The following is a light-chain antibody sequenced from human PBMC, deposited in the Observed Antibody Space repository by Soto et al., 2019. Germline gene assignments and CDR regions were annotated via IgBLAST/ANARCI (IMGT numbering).Light chain of an antibody. J-gene: IGLJ1*01. CDR2: SNN. Sequence: QSVLTQPPSASGTPGQRVTISCSGSSSNIGSNPVNWYQQLPGTAPKLLIYSNNQRPSGVPDRFSGSKSGTSASLAISGRQSEDEADYYCAAWDDSLNGYVFGTGTKVTVL. CDR1: SSNIGSNP. CDR3: AAWDDSLNGYV. V-gene: IGLV1-44*01.